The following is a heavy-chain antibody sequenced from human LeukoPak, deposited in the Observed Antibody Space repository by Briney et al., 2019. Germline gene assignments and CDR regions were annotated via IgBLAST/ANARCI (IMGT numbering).Heavy chain of an antibody. J-gene: IGHJ4*02. CDR2: INHSGFT. Sequence: SETLSLTCAVYGGSFSGYYWSWIRRPPGKGLEWIGEINHSGFTNYNPSLKSRVTISVDTSKNQFSLRLSSVTAADTAVYYCAREGAYCSGGSCYPYFFDYWDQGTLVTVSS. CDR1: GGSFSGYY. V-gene: IGHV4-34*01. CDR3: AREGAYCSGGSCYPYFFDY. D-gene: IGHD2-15*01.